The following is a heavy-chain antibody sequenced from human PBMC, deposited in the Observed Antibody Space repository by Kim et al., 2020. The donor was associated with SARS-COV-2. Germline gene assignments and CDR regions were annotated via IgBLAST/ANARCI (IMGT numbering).Heavy chain of an antibody. V-gene: IGHV3-30*18. CDR3: AKDIGLGDYGDYGSWYYY. J-gene: IGHJ4*02. Sequence: GGSLRLSCAASGFTFSSYGMHWVRQAPGKGLEWVAVISYDGSNKYYADSVKGRFTISRDNSKNTLYLQMNSLRAEDTAVYYCAKDIGLGDYGDYGSWYYYWGQGTLVTVSS. CDR1: GFTFSSYG. CDR2: ISYDGSNK. D-gene: IGHD4-17*01.